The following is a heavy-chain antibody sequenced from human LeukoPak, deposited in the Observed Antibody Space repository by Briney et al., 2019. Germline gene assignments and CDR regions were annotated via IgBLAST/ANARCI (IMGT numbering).Heavy chain of an antibody. V-gene: IGHV1-18*04. Sequence: ASVKVSCKASGYTFTGYYMHWVRQAPGQGLEWMGWISPNIGDTNYAQKLQGRVTMTTDTSTSTAYMELRSLRSDDTAVYYCARGGYSGYDLNDYWGQGTLVTVSS. CDR2: ISPNIGDT. J-gene: IGHJ4*02. CDR1: GYTFTGYY. D-gene: IGHD5-12*01. CDR3: ARGGYSGYDLNDY.